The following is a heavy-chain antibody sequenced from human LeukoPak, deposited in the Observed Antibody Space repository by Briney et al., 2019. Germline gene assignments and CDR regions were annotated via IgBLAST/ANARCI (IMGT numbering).Heavy chain of an antibody. J-gene: IGHJ4*02. CDR1: GFTFSSYS. CDR3: ARDIVHCGGDCYPGRGFDF. Sequence: GGSLRLSCAASGFTFSSYSMNWVRQAPGKGPEWVSYISSGSTYMYYADSLKGRFTISRDNAKSSLYLQMNSLRAEDTAVYYCARDIVHCGGDCYPGRGFDFWGQGALVTVSS. V-gene: IGHV3-21*01. D-gene: IGHD2-21*02. CDR2: ISSGSTYM.